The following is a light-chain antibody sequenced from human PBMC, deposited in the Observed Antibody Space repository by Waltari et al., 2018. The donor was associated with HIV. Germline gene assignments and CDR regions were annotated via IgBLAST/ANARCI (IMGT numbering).Light chain of an antibody. J-gene: IGLJ2*01. CDR2: EVS. CDR1: SSDVGGYNY. V-gene: IGLV2-14*01. CDR3: SSYTSSSPVGV. Sequence: SALTQPASVSGSPGQSITISCTGTSSDVGGYNYVSWYQQHPGRAPKLMIYEVSNRPSGVSNRFSGSKSGNTASLTISGLQAEDEADYYCSSYTSSSPVGVFGGGTKLTVL.